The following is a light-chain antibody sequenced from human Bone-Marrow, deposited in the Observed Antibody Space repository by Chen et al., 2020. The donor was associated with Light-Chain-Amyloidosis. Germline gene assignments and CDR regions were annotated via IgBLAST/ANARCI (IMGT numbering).Light chain of an antibody. Sequence: SYVLTQPSSVSVAPGQTATIAWGGNNIGSTSVHWYQRAPGQAPLPVVYDDGYRPSGIPERLSGSNSGNTATLTISRVEAGDEADYYCQVWDRSSDRPVFGGGTKLTVL. CDR1: NIGSTS. V-gene: IGLV3-21*02. CDR2: DDG. CDR3: QVWDRSSDRPV. J-gene: IGLJ3*02.